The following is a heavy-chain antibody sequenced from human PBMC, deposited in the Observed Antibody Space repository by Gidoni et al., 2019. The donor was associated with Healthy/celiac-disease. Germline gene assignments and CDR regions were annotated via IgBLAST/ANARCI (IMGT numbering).Heavy chain of an antibody. J-gene: IGHJ5*02. CDR1: GGSFSGYY. V-gene: IGHV4-34*01. D-gene: IGHD2-2*01. Sequence: QVQLQQWGAGLLKPSETLSLTCAVYGGSFSGYYWSWIRQPPGKGLEWIGEINHSGSTNYNPSLKSRVTISVDTSKNQFSLKLSSVTAADTAVYYCARGVVVVPAAISWFDPWGQGTLVTVSS. CDR2: INHSGST. CDR3: ARGVVVVPAAISWFDP.